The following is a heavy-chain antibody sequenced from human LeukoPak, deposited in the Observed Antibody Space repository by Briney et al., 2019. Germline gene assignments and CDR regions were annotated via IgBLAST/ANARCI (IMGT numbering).Heavy chain of an antibody. CDR2: ISNDGRNQ. Sequence: GGSLRLSCAASGFTFSSYGMHWVRQAPGSGLEWVAVISNDGRNQYYADSVKGRFTISRDNPKNTLYLQMNSLRAEDTAVYYCAKGVPRAQTRPYGDYTLDAFDYWGQGTLVTVSS. CDR3: AKGVPRAQTRPYGDYTLDAFDY. D-gene: IGHD4-17*01. CDR1: GFTFSSYG. V-gene: IGHV3-30*18. J-gene: IGHJ4*02.